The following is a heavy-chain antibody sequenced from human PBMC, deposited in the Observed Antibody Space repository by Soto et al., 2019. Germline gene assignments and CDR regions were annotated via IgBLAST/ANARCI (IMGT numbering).Heavy chain of an antibody. Sequence: PSETLSLTCAVYGGSLSGYYWSWIRQPPGKGLEWIGEINHSGSTNYSPSLKSRVTISVDTSKNQFSLRLSSVTAADTAVYYCARVGRRLSTRFDPWGQGTLVTVSS. D-gene: IGHD6-13*01. V-gene: IGHV4-34*01. J-gene: IGHJ5*02. CDR3: ARVGRRLSTRFDP. CDR2: INHSGST. CDR1: GGSLSGYY.